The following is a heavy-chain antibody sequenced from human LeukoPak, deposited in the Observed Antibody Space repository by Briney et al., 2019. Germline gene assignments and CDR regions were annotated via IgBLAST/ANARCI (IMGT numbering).Heavy chain of an antibody. CDR3: ARERSSSGGHNWFDP. CDR1: GGYIITSGHY. V-gene: IGHV4-39*07. J-gene: IGHJ5*02. Sequence: PSETLSLTCTVSGGYIITSGHYWGWIRQPPGKGLEWIGSVYYTGVTSTNPFFRSRMSISVDTSKNQFSLNLTSVTAADAAVYYCARERSSSGGHNWFDPLGQGTLVTVSS. CDR2: VYYTGVT. D-gene: IGHD4-23*01.